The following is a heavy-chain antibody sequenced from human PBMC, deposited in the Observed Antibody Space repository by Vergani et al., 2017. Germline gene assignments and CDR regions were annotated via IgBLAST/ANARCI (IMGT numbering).Heavy chain of an antibody. V-gene: IGHV4-59*01. Sequence: QVQLQESGPGLVKPSETLSLTCTVSGASIKDFYWSCFRQPPGKGLEWIGYVHYTGSTTYNPSLKSRVTISVDTSNNQFSLRMTSLTAADTAIYYYARDREQHCRSTTASHSWFDPWGQGSLVTVSA. CDR3: ARDREQHCRSTTASHSWFDP. J-gene: IGHJ5*02. CDR1: GASIKDFY. D-gene: IGHD1/OR15-1a*01. CDR2: VHYTGST.